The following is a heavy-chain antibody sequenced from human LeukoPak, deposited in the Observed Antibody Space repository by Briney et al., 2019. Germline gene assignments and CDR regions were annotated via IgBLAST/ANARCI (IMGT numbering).Heavy chain of an antibody. CDR1: GFTFSDYY. D-gene: IGHD6-19*01. CDR2: ISSSSSYT. Sequence: PGGSLRLSCAASGFTFSDYYMSWIRQAPGKGLEWVSYISSSSSYTNYADSVKGRFTISRDNAKNSLYLQMNSLRAEHTAVYYCARAYSSGWYSDAFDIWGQGTMVTVSS. CDR3: ARAYSSGWYSDAFDI. V-gene: IGHV3-11*06. J-gene: IGHJ3*02.